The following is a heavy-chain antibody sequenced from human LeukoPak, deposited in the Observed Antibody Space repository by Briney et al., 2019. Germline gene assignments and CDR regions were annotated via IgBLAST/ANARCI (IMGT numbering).Heavy chain of an antibody. V-gene: IGHV4-34*01. CDR3: ARESSWYLRARYYYYYMDV. J-gene: IGHJ6*03. D-gene: IGHD6-13*01. Sequence: SETLSLTCAVYGGSFSGYYWSWIRQPPGKGLEWIGEINHSGSTNYNPSLKSRVTISVDTSKNQFSLKLSSVTAADTAVYYCARESSWYLRARYYYYYMDVWGKGTTVTVSS. CDR1: GGSFSGYY. CDR2: INHSGST.